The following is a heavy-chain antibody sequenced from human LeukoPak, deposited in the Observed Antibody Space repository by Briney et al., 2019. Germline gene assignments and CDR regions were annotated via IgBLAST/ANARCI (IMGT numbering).Heavy chain of an antibody. CDR3: AREVYCSSTSCYTGYFQH. CDR1: GFTFSSYW. Sequence: GGSLRLSCAASGFTFSSYWMSWVRQAPRKGLEWVANIKQDGSEKYYVDSVKGRFTISRDNAKNSLYLQMNSLRAEDTAVYYCAREVYCSSTSCYTGYFQHWGQGTLVTVSS. CDR2: IKQDGSEK. D-gene: IGHD2-2*02. V-gene: IGHV3-7*01. J-gene: IGHJ1*01.